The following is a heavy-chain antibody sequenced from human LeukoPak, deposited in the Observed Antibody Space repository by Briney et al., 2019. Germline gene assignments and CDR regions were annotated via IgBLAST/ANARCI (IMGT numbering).Heavy chain of an antibody. D-gene: IGHD1-14*01. J-gene: IGHJ6*03. CDR1: GGTFSSYA. CDR2: IIPIFGTA. CDR3: ARAKEDHGYYYYYYMDV. Sequence: ASVKVSCKASGGTFSSYAISWVRQAPGQGLEWMGGIIPIFGTANYAQKFQGRVTITTDESTSTAYMELSSLRSEDTAVYYCARAKEDHGYYYYYYMDVWGKGTAVTVSS. V-gene: IGHV1-69*05.